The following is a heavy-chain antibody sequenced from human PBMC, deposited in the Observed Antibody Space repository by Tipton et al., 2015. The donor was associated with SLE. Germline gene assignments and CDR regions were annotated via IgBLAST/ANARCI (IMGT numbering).Heavy chain of an antibody. D-gene: IGHD1-26*01. J-gene: IGHJ5*02. V-gene: IGHV4-4*07. Sequence: GLVKPSETLSLTCAVYGGSFSSYYWSWIRQPAGKGLEWIGRIYTSGSTNYNPSLKSRVTISVDTSKNQFSLKLSSVTAADTAVYYCARLLYGEGTTNWFDPWGQGTLVTVSS. CDR1: GGSFSSYY. CDR3: ARLLYGEGTTNWFDP. CDR2: IYTSGST.